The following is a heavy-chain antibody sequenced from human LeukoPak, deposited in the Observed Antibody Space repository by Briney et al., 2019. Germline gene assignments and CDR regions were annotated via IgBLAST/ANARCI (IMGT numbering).Heavy chain of an antibody. CDR2: INSDGSST. Sequence: GGSLRLSCAASGFTFSTYWMHWVRQAPGKGLVWVSCINSDGSSTSYADSVKGRFTISRDNAKNTLYLQMNSLRAEDTAVYYCARGVSAWYGVDYWGQGTLVTVSS. CDR1: GFTFSTYW. CDR3: ARGVSAWYGVDY. D-gene: IGHD6-19*01. J-gene: IGHJ4*02. V-gene: IGHV3-74*01.